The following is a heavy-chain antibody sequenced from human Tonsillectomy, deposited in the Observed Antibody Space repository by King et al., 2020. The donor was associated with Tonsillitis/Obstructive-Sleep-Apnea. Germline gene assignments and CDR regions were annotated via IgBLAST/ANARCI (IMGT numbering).Heavy chain of an antibody. CDR3: ARGDLGYCSSIRCYYLDV. CDR2: INHSGST. CDR1: GGSFSGYY. V-gene: IGHV4-34*01. J-gene: IGHJ6*03. Sequence: VQLQQWGAGLLKPSETLSLTCAVYGGSFSGYYWSWIRQSPGKGLEWIGEINHSGSTNCNPSLESRVTMSVGTSKSQFSLKLSSVTAAVTAVYYCARGDLGYCSSIRCYYLDVWGKGTTVTVSS. D-gene: IGHD2-2*01.